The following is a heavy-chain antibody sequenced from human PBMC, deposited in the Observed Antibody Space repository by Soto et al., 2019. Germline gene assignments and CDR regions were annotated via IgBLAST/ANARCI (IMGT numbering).Heavy chain of an antibody. J-gene: IGHJ5*02. CDR1: RGTFSNYA. D-gene: IGHD3-3*01. V-gene: IGHV1-69*01. Sequence: QVQLVQTGAEVKRPGSSVNVSCTASRGTFSNYAILWVRQAPGQGLEWMGGIVTIHDTTDYAQRFQGRVTMTADEPSSTAYMELRSLRSVDSGVYYCAADYDGLLSWGQGTLVTVSS. CDR3: AADYDGLLS. CDR2: IVTIHDTT.